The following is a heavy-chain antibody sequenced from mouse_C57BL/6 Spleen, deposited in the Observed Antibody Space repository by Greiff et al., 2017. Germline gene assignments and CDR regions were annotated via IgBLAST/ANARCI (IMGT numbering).Heavy chain of an antibody. CDR1: GFNIKNTY. V-gene: IGHV14-3*01. CDR2: IDPANGNT. D-gene: IGHD1-1*01. CDR3: ARDYYGSSYGNAMDY. J-gene: IGHJ4*01. Sequence: VQLQQPVAELVRPGASVKLSCTASGFNIKNTYMHWVKQRPEQGLEWIGRIDPANGNTKYAPKFQGKATITADTASNTAYLQLSSLTSEDNAIYYCARDYYGSSYGNAMDYWGQGTSVTVSS.